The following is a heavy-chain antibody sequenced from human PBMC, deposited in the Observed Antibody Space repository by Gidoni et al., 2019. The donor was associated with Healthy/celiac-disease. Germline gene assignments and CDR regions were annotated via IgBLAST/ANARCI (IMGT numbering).Heavy chain of an antibody. CDR1: GFTFSSYG. J-gene: IGHJ4*02. Sequence: QVQLVESGGGVVQPGRSLRLSCAASGFTFSSYGMHWVRQAPGKGLEWVAVISYDGSNKYYADSVKGRFTISRDNSKNTLYLQMNSLRAEDTAVYYCTKARVNDYWGQGTLVTVSS. CDR3: TKARVNDY. V-gene: IGHV3-30*18. CDR2: ISYDGSNK.